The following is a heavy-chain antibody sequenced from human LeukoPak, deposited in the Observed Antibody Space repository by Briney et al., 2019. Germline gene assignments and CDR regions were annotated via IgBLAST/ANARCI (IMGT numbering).Heavy chain of an antibody. CDR3: ARRAGAYSHPYDY. J-gene: IGHJ4*02. CDR1: GFTFSSYS. V-gene: IGHV3-53*01. Sequence: KPGGSLRLSCAASGFTFSSYSMNWVRQAPGKGLEWVSFIYSGGSTYYADPVKGRFTISRDNSKNTLYLQMNSLRADDTAVYYCARRAGAYSHPYDYWGQGTLVTVSS. CDR2: IYSGGST. D-gene: IGHD4/OR15-4a*01.